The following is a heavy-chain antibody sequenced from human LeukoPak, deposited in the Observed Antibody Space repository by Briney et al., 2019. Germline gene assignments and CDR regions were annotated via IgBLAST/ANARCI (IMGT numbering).Heavy chain of an antibody. CDR3: ARTAEYYYDSSGYFDY. Sequence: PSETLSLTCAVSGYSISSGYYWGWIRQPPGKGLEWIGRIYHSGSTYYNPSLKSRVTISVDTSKNQFSLKLSSVTAADTAVYYCARTAEYYYDSSGYFDYWGQGTLVTVSS. CDR1: GYSISSGYY. CDR2: IYHSGST. J-gene: IGHJ4*02. V-gene: IGHV4-38-2*01. D-gene: IGHD3-22*01.